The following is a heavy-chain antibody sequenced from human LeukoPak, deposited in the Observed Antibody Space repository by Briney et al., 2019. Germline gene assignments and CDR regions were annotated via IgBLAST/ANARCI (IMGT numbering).Heavy chain of an antibody. J-gene: IGHJ6*04. CDR3: TTGPAGLLWFGESYYYYGMDA. D-gene: IGHD3-10*01. Sequence: GGSLRLSCAASGFTFSNAWMSWVRQAPGKGLEWVGRIKSKTDGGTTDYAAPVKGRFTISRDDSKNTLYLQMNSLKTEDTAVYYFTTGPAGLLWFGESYYYYGMDAWGKGTTVTVSS. CDR2: IKSKTDGGTT. CDR1: GFTFSNAW. V-gene: IGHV3-15*01.